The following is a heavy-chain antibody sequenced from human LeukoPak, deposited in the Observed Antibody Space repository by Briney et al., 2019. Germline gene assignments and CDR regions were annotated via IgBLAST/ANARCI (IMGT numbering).Heavy chain of an antibody. Sequence: GGSLRLSCTTSGFTFGDYAMSWVRQAPGKGLEWVGFTRSKGYGGTIEYAASVKGRFTISRDDSKSFVYLQMNSLKTEDTAVYYCTRVGPTLGLELPLYYFDYWGQGTLVTVSS. J-gene: IGHJ4*02. V-gene: IGHV3-49*04. CDR1: GFTFGDYA. D-gene: IGHD2-15*01. CDR2: TRSKGYGGTI. CDR3: TRVGPTLGLELPLYYFDY.